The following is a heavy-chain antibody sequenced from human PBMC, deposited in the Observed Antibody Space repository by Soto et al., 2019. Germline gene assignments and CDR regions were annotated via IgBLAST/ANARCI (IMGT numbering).Heavy chain of an antibody. Sequence: QVQLVQSGGEVKKPGASVKVSCKASGYTFSNFGISWVRQAPGQGLEWMGWLSTDNGSTKYAQNLQGRVTMTTDTTTSTAYMELRSLRSDDTAVYYCTRDAKYYDIMTGCFVNDYWGQGTLVTVSS. CDR1: GYTFSNFG. J-gene: IGHJ4*02. CDR3: TRDAKYYDIMTGCFVNDY. CDR2: LSTDNGST. D-gene: IGHD3-9*01. V-gene: IGHV1-18*01.